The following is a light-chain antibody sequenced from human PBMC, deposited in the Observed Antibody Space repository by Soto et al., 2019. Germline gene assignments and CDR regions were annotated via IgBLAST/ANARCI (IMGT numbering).Light chain of an antibody. CDR3: CSYAGSGTYV. J-gene: IGLJ1*01. CDR2: EAT. Sequence: QSVLTQPASVSGSPGQSITVSCAGTSSDVGSYNLVSWYQQHPGKAPKLMIYEATKRPSGVSHRFSGSKSGITASLTISGIQAEDEADYFCCSYAGSGTYVFGTGTKVTVL. CDR1: SSDVGSYNL. V-gene: IGLV2-23*01.